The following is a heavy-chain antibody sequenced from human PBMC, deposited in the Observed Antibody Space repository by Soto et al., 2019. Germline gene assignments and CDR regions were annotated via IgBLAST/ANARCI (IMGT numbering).Heavy chain of an antibody. CDR3: ARGWDGYYYYSSGPPPVDY. CDR1: GYTFTSYA. J-gene: IGHJ4*02. D-gene: IGHD3-22*01. V-gene: IGHV1-3*01. Sequence: QVQLVQSGAEVKKPGASVKVSCKASGYTFTSYAMHWVRQAPGQRLEWMGWINAGNGNTKYSQKFQGRVTITRDTSASTAYMELSSLRSEDTAVYYCARGWDGYYYYSSGPPPVDYCGQGTLVTVSS. CDR2: INAGNGNT.